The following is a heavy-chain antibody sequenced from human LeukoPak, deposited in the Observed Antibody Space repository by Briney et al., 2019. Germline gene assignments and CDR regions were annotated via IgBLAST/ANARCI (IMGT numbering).Heavy chain of an antibody. V-gene: IGHV4-39*01. CDR1: GGSISSSSSY. CDR2: IYYGGST. Sequence: SETLSLTFTVSGGSISSSSSYWGWIRQPPGKGLEWIGSIYYGGSTDYNPSLKSRVIISVDTSKNQFSLKLSSVTAADTAVYYCARHSHNYYGSGSSRAHWFDPWGQGTLVTVSS. CDR3: ARHSHNYYGSGSSRAHWFDP. D-gene: IGHD3-10*01. J-gene: IGHJ5*02.